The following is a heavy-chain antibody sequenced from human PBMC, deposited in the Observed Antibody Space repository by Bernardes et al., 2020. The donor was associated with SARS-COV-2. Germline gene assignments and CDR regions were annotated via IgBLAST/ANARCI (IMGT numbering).Heavy chain of an antibody. CDR3: ARPGFPGPSSQSSMPRVSRVLHSNTQPCPRLSDCSFLNTVCSWNCL. CDR2: FDPEDGET. Sequence: ASVKVSCKVSGYTLTELSMHWVRQAPGKGLEWMGGFDPEDGETIYAQKFQGRVTMTEDTSTDTAYMELSSLRSEDTAVYYCARPGFPGPSSQSSMPRVSRVLHSNTQPCPRLSDCSFLNTVCSWNCLW. D-gene: IGHD2-2*01. V-gene: IGHV1-24*01. J-gene: IGHJ2*01. CDR1: GYTLTELS.